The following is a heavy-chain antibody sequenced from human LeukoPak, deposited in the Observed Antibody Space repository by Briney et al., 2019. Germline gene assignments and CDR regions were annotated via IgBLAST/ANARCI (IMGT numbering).Heavy chain of an antibody. V-gene: IGHV3-74*01. Sequence: GGSLRLSCAASGFTFSNHWMYWVRQGPGKGLVWISDIDTDGSSTNYADSVKGRFTISRDNAKNTLYLQMNSLGAADTAVYYCVRALGDYWGQGDYWGQGTLVTASS. CDR2: IDTDGSST. CDR1: GFTFSNHW. J-gene: IGHJ4*02. D-gene: IGHD3-16*01. CDR3: VRALGDYWGQGDY.